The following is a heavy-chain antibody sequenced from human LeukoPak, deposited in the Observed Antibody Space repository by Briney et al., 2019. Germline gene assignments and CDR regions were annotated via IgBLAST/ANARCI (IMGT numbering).Heavy chain of an antibody. CDR2: IRSKVYGGTP. V-gene: IGHV3-49*04. D-gene: IGHD3-16*01. CDR3: TRRAYNDYASDY. CDR1: GFTFGDYA. Sequence: GGSLRLSCTASGFTFGDYAMIWVRLAPGKGLEWVGLIRSKVYGGTPEYAASVKDRFTISRDDSKSIAYLHMNTLITEDTAVYYCTRRAYNDYASDYWGQGTLVTVSS. J-gene: IGHJ4*02.